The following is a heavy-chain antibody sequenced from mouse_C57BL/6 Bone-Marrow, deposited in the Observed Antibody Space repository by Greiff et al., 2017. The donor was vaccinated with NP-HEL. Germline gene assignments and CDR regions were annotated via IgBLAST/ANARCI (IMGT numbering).Heavy chain of an antibody. J-gene: IGHJ4*01. D-gene: IGHD1-1*01. CDR2: IYPRSGNT. CDR3: ARPTVVEAMDY. Sequence: QVHVKQSGAELARPGASVKLSCKASGYTFTSYGISWVKQRPGQGLEWIGEIYPRSGNTYYNEKFKGKATLTADKSSSTAYMELRSLTSEDSAVYFCARPTVVEAMDYWGQGTSVTVSS. CDR1: GYTFTSYG. V-gene: IGHV1-81*01.